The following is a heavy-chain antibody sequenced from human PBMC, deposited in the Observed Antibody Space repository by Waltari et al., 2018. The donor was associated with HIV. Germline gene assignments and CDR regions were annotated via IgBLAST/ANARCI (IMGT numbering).Heavy chain of an antibody. Sequence: QVRLQQWGAGLLKPSETLSLTCAVYGGSFSGYYWNWIRQPPGKGLEWIGEINHRGSTNYNPSLKSRVTISVDTSKNQFSLKLTSVTAADTAVYYCARDTSSPRTGNSYYYYYGMDVWGQGTTVTVSS. CDR3: ARDTSSPRTGNSYYYYYGMDV. D-gene: IGHD1-1*01. CDR2: INHRGST. J-gene: IGHJ6*02. CDR1: GGSFSGYY. V-gene: IGHV4-34*02.